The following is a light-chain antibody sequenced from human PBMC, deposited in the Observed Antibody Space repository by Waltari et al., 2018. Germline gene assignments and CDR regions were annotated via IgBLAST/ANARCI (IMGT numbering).Light chain of an antibody. CDR1: RSDVGGYNF. CDR2: EVS. J-gene: IGLJ1*01. CDR3: SSYTSSNILYV. Sequence: QSALTQPASVSGSPGQSITISCTGTRSDVGGYNFVFWYQHYPGKAPKLIIFEVSNRPSGVSNRFSGSKSGHTASLTISGLQAEDEADYYCSSYTSSNILYVFGAGTKVTVL. V-gene: IGLV2-14*01.